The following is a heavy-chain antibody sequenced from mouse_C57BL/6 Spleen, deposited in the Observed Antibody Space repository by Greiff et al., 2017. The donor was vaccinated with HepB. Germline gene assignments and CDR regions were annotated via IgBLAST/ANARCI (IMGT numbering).Heavy chain of an antibody. CDR1: GYTFTSYT. CDR3: AKTGAYAMDY. J-gene: IGHJ4*01. V-gene: IGHV1-4*01. CDR2: INPSSGYT. Sequence: VQLQQSGAELARPGASVKMSCKASGYTFTSYTMHWVKQRPGQGLEWIGYINPSSGYTKYNQKFKDKATLTADKSSSTSYMQLSSLTSEDSAVYYCAKTGAYAMDYWGQGTSVTVSS. D-gene: IGHD4-1*01.